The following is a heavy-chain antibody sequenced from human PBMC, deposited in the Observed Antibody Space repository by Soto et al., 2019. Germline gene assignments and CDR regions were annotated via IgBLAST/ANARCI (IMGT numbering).Heavy chain of an antibody. J-gene: IGHJ4*02. Sequence: VQLVESGGGVVQPGRSLRLSCAASGFTFSSYGMHWVRQAPGKGLEWVAVISYDGSNKYYADSVKGRFTISRDNSKNTLYLQMNSLRAEDTAVYYCAKGGSKGASDYWGQGTLVTVSS. V-gene: IGHV3-30*18. CDR3: AKGGSKGASDY. CDR1: GFTFSSYG. CDR2: ISYDGSNK. D-gene: IGHD2-15*01.